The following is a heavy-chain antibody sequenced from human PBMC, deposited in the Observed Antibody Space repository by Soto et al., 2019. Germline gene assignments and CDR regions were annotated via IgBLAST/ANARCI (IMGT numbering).Heavy chain of an antibody. CDR1: GYTFTSYG. V-gene: IGHV1-18*04. J-gene: IGHJ5*02. CDR3: ARRGIWFGSEGLFDP. CDR2: ISAYNGHT. Sequence: QVQLVQSGAEVKKPGASVKVSCKASGYTFTSYGISWVRQAPGQGLEWMGWISAYNGHTNYAQKLQGRVTMTTDTSTSTAYMELRSLRADETAVYYCARRGIWFGSEGLFDPWGQGTLVTVSS. D-gene: IGHD3-10*01.